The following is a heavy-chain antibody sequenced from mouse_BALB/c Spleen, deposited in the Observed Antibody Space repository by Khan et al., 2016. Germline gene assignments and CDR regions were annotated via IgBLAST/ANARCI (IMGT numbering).Heavy chain of an antibody. Sequence: VQLLQSGAELVKPGASVKFSCTASGFNIKDTYMHWVKQTPEQGLEWIGRIDPANGNTKYDPNFQGKATITADTSSNTAYLPLSSLKSEDTAVYDCARSPYDYDVGFAYWGQGTLVTVSA. J-gene: IGHJ3*01. CDR1: GFNIKDTY. D-gene: IGHD2-4*01. V-gene: IGHV14-3*02. CDR3: ARSPYDYDVGFAY. CDR2: IDPANGNT.